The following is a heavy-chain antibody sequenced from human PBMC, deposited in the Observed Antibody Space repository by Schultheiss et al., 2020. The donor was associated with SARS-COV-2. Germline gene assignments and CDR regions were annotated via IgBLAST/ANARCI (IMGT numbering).Heavy chain of an antibody. CDR2: ISSSSSYI. CDR3: AREWYGHFNY. Sequence: GGSLRLSCAASGFTFSTFSMNWVRQAPGKGLEWVSFISSSSSYIYYADSVKGRFTISRDNTKNSLFLQMNSLRAEDTAVYYCAREWYGHFNYWGQGTLVTVSS. J-gene: IGHJ4*02. V-gene: IGHV3-21*01. D-gene: IGHD2-15*01. CDR1: GFTFSTFS.